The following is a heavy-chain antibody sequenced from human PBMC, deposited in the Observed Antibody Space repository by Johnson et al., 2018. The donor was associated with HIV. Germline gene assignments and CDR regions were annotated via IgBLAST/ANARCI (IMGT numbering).Heavy chain of an antibody. CDR1: GFSFSKAW. V-gene: IGHV3-15*01. Sequence: VRLVESGGGLVQPGGSLRLSCAASGFSFSKAWMSWVRQAPGKGLEWVGRIKSKIDGGTTDYAAPVKGRFTISRDDSENTLYLHMNSLKTEDTAVYYCTRPDLYAFDIWGQGTMVTVSS. CDR3: TRPDLYAFDI. CDR2: IKSKIDGGTT. D-gene: IGHD3-3*01. J-gene: IGHJ3*02.